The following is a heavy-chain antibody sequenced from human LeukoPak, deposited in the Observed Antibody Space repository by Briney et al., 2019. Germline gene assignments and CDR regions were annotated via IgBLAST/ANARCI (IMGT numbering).Heavy chain of an antibody. CDR3: GKGFCSSPSCSEGPGPDY. CDR2: ISSSGSTI. J-gene: IGHJ4*02. D-gene: IGHD2-2*01. CDR1: GFTFSSYE. V-gene: IGHV3-48*03. Sequence: GGSLRLSCAASGFTFSSYEMNWVRQAPGKGLEWVSYISSSGSTIYYADSVKGRFTISRDNAKNSLYLQMNSLRAEDTAVYYCGKGFCSSPSCSEGPGPDYWGRGPLVTFPS.